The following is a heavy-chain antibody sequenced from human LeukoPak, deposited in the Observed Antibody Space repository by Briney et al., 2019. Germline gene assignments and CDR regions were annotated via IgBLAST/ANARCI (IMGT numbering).Heavy chain of an antibody. CDR1: GGSISSYY. V-gene: IGHV4-59*12. CDR3: AREVGRGLFDY. J-gene: IGHJ4*02. Sequence: SETLSLTCTVSGGSISSYYWSWIRQPPGKGLEWIGYIYYSGSTNYSPSLKSRVTISVDKSKNQFSLKLSSVTAADTAVYYCAREVGRGLFDYWGQGTLVTVSS. D-gene: IGHD1-26*01. CDR2: IYYSGST.